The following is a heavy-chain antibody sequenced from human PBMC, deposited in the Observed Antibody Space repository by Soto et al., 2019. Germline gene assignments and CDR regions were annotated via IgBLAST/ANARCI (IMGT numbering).Heavy chain of an antibody. D-gene: IGHD6-19*01. CDR3: AKVSSGWYAGFFDL. Sequence: TGGSLRLSCAASGLTFSTYAMTWVRQAPGKGLEWVSGISGSGGNTYYADSVKGRFTISRDNSMNTLYLQMNTLRAEDTAVYYCAKVSSGWYAGFFDLWGQGTLVTVSS. J-gene: IGHJ4*02. V-gene: IGHV3-23*01. CDR1: GLTFSTYA. CDR2: ISGSGGNT.